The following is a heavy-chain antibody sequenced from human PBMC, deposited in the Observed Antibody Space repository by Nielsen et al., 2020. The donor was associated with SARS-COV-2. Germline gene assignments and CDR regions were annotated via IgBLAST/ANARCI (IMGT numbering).Heavy chain of an antibody. CDR1: GFTFSSYG. CDR3: TRDLIYYYYGMDV. CDR2: IRSKAYGGTT. J-gene: IGHJ6*02. D-gene: IGHD3-10*01. Sequence: GESLKISCAASGFTFSSYGMHWVRQAPGKGLEWVGFIRSKAYGGTTEYAASVKGRFTISRDDSKSIAYLQMNSLKTEDTAVYYCTRDLIYYYYGMDVWGQGTTVTVSS. V-gene: IGHV3-49*04.